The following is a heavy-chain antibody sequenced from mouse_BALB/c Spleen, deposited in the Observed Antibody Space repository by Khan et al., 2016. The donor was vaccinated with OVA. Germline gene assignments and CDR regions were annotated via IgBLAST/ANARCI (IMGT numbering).Heavy chain of an antibody. CDR3: ARDGSRYNYAMDY. J-gene: IGHJ4*01. Sequence: VQLMESGPGLVKPSQSLYLTCTASGYSFTSYYVWYWIRQPPGNKLELMGNISYSGNTNYTAYLKSRFSITRDTSKNQFFLQLNTLTTEDTATYYCARDGSRYNYAMDYWGQGTSVTVSS. CDR1: GYSFTSYYV. CDR2: ISYSGNT. V-gene: IGHV3-2*02. D-gene: IGHD2-3*01.